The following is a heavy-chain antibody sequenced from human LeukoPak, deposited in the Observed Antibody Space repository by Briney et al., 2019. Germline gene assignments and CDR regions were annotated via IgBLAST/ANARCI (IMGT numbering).Heavy chain of an antibody. J-gene: IGHJ4*02. V-gene: IGHV3-48*04. CDR2: ISSSGSTI. D-gene: IGHD6-25*01. CDR3: ARAPSAADY. Sequence: GGSLRLSCAASGFTFSSYAMHWVRQAPGKGLEWVSYISSSGSTIYYADSVKGRFTISRDNAKNSLYLQMNSLRAEDTAVYYCARAPSAADYWGQGTLVTVSS. CDR1: GFTFSSYA.